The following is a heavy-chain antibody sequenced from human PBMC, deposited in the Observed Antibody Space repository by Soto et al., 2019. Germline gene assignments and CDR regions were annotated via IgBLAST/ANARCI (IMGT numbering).Heavy chain of an antibody. D-gene: IGHD2-2*01. Sequence: EVQLLESGGGLVQPGGSLRLSCAASGFTFSSYAMSWVRQAPGKGLEWVSAISGSGGSTYYADSVKGRFTISRDNSKNTLYLQMNSLRAEDTAVYYCAKDLGDCSSTSCYMGFDYWAREPWSPSPQ. V-gene: IGHV3-23*01. J-gene: IGHJ4*02. CDR3: AKDLGDCSSTSCYMGFDY. CDR2: ISGSGGST. CDR1: GFTFSSYA.